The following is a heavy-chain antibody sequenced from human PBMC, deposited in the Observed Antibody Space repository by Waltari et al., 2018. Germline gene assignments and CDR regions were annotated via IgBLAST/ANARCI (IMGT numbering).Heavy chain of an antibody. CDR3: ARRGRLSSYFFDY. CDR2: IYPGGDT. CDR1: GYSISGGDF. J-gene: IGHJ4*02. D-gene: IGHD2-15*01. Sequence: QVHLQESGPGLLKPSETLAITCAVSGYSISGGDFWGWIRQPPGKGLEWIGSIYPGGDTYFNPSLKSRVTISVDKSKNQYSLNLRSMTAADTAVYYCARRGRLSSYFFDYWGQGTLVTVSS. V-gene: IGHV4-38-2*01.